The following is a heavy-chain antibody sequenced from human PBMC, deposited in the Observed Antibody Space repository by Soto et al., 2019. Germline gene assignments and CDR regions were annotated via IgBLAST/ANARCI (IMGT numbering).Heavy chain of an antibody. D-gene: IGHD6-13*01. CDR2: ISWNSGSI. CDR3: AKSYSRSWSLFDY. Sequence: DVQLVESGGGLVQPGRSLRLSCAASGFTFDDYAMYWVRQAPGKGLEWVSGISWNSGSIGYADSVKGRFTISRDNAKNSLYLQMNSLRAEDTALYYCAKSYSRSWSLFDYWGQGTLVTVSS. J-gene: IGHJ4*02. V-gene: IGHV3-9*01. CDR1: GFTFDDYA.